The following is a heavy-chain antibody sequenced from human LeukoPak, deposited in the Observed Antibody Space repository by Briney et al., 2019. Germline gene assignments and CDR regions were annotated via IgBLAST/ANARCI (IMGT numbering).Heavy chain of an antibody. CDR3: AKAPGYCSGSSCYDY. CDR1: GFTFSSCA. V-gene: IGHV3-23*01. CDR2: ISGSGGRT. J-gene: IGHJ4*02. D-gene: IGHD2-15*01. Sequence: GGPLRLSCAASGFTFSSCAMSWVRQAPGKGLEWVSVISGSGGRTNYADSVKGRFSISRDNSKNTVYLQMKSLRADDTAVYYCAKAPGYCSGSSCYDYWGQGTLLTVSS.